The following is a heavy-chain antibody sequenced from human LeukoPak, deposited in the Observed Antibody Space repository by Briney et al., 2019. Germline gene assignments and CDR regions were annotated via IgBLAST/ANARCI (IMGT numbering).Heavy chain of an antibody. V-gene: IGHV1-2*02. CDR1: GYTFTGYY. CDR2: INPNSGGT. J-gene: IGHJ4*02. D-gene: IGHD2-15*01. Sequence: GASVKVSCKASGYTFTGYYMHWVRQAPGQGLEWMGWINPNSGGTNYAQKFQGRVTLTRDTSISTAYMELSRLRSDDTAVYYCARAGYCSGGSCYALDYWGQGTLVTVS. CDR3: ARAGYCSGGSCYALDY.